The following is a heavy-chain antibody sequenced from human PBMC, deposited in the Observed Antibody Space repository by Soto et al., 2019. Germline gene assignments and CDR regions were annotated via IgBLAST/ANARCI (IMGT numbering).Heavy chain of an antibody. CDR1: GGSFSGYY. CDR2: INHSGST. J-gene: IGHJ4*02. V-gene: IGHV4-34*01. CDR3: ARSPACCESSGGSLH. D-gene: IGHD2-15*01. Sequence: QVQLQQWGAGLLKPSETLSLTCAVYGGSFSGYYWSWIRQPPGKGLEWIGEINHSGSTNYNPPLKRRVTKSVDTPKNKFSLKLSSVTAADTAVYYCARSPACCESSGGSLHWGQGTLVSVSS.